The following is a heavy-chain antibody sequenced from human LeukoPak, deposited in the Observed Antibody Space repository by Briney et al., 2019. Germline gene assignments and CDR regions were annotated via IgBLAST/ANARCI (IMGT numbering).Heavy chain of an antibody. J-gene: IGHJ4*02. CDR3: AKGCLSCDNSGYY. CDR1: GFTFSSYA. Sequence: PGGSLRLSCAASGFTFSSYAMAWVRQAAGKGLEWVSAIEGSGSGTYYADSVKGRFTISRDNSKNTLYLQMNSLRAEDTAVYYCAKGCLSCDNSGYYWGLGTLVTASS. CDR2: IEGSGSGT. D-gene: IGHD1-26*01. V-gene: IGHV3-23*01.